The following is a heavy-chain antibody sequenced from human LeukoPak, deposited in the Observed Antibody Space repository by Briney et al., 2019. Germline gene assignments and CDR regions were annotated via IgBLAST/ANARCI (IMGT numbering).Heavy chain of an antibody. CDR3: AAEQQLVLRAFDI. V-gene: IGHV1-58*01. J-gene: IGHJ3*02. D-gene: IGHD6-13*01. CDR1: GFTFTSSA. Sequence: SVKVSCKASGFTFTSSAVQWVRQARGQRLEWIGWIVVGSGNTNYAQKFQGRVTITRDMSTSTAYMELSSLRSEDTAVYYCAAEQQLVLRAFDIWGQGTMVTVSS. CDR2: IVVGSGNT.